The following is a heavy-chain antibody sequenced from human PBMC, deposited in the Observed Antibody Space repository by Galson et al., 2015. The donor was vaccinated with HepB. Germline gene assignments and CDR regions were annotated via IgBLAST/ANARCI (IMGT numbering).Heavy chain of an antibody. CDR1: GGTFSSYA. J-gene: IGHJ4*02. CDR2: IIPILGVA. Sequence: SVKVSCKASGGTFSSYAISWVRQAPGQGLEWMGRIIPILGVANYAQKFQGRVTITADKSTSTAYMELSSLRSEDTAVYYCASLVGYSSSWYFDYWGQGTLVTVSS. CDR3: ASLVGYSSSWYFDY. V-gene: IGHV1-69*04. D-gene: IGHD6-13*01.